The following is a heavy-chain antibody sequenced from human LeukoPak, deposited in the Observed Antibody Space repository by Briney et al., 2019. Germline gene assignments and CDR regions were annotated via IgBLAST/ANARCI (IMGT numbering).Heavy chain of an antibody. CDR2: IYPGDSDT. J-gene: IGHJ4*02. Sequence: GESLKISCKGSGYSFTSYWIGWVRQMPGKGLEWMGIIYPGDSDTRYSPSFQGQVTISADKSISTAYLQRSSLKASDTAMYYCASNYDSSGYPYYFDYWGQGTLVTVSS. V-gene: IGHV5-51*01. CDR3: ASNYDSSGYPYYFDY. D-gene: IGHD3-22*01. CDR1: GYSFTSYW.